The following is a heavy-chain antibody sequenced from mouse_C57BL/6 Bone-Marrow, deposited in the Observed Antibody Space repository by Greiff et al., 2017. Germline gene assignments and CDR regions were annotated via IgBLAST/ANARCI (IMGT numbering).Heavy chain of an antibody. V-gene: IGHV1-61*01. CDR1: GYTFTSYW. CDR2: IDPSDSET. D-gene: IGHD5-1*01. Sequence: QVQLKQPGAELVRPGSSVKLSCKASGYTFTSYWMDWVTQRPGQGLDWIGNIDPSDSETHYNQKFKDKATLTVDKSSSTAYLQLSSLTSDDSAVYYCVSVSSTYVGFPYWGQGTLVTVSA. CDR3: VSVSSTYVGFPY. J-gene: IGHJ3*01.